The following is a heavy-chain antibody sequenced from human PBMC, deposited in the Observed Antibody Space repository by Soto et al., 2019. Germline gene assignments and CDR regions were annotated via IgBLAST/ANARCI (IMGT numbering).Heavy chain of an antibody. CDR3: ARSYYDSSGYTYNWFDP. V-gene: IGHV1-2*02. Sequence: VKVSCKASGYTFTGYYMHWVRQAPGQGLEWMGWINPNSGGTDYAQKFQGRVTMTRDTSISTAYMELSRLRSDDTAVYYCARSYYDSSGYTYNWFDPWGQGTLVTVSS. CDR2: INPNSGGT. CDR1: GYTFTGYY. D-gene: IGHD3-22*01. J-gene: IGHJ5*02.